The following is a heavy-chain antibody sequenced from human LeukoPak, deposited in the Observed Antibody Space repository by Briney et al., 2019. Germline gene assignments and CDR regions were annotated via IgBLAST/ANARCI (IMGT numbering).Heavy chain of an antibody. Sequence: SETLSLTCTVSGYSISSGYYWGWIRQPAGKGLEWIGRIYTSGSTNYNPSLKSRVTMSVDTSKNQFSLKLSSVTAADTAVYYCARDRYYYDSSGYYYFDYWGQGTLVTVSS. CDR2: IYTSGST. J-gene: IGHJ4*02. D-gene: IGHD3-22*01. V-gene: IGHV4-4*07. CDR3: ARDRYYYDSSGYYYFDY. CDR1: GYSISSGYY.